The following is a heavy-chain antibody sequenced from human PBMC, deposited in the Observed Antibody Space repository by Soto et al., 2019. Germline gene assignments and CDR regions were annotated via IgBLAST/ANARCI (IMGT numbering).Heavy chain of an antibody. CDR1: GFTFSSYW. Sequence: GGSLRLSCAVSGFTFSSYWMSWVRQAPGKGPEWVANIKQDGVEKYYVDSVKGRFSIARDNAKNSLYLQMNSLRAEDTAVYYCARSRYYDSSAYLTFDYWGQGTLVTVS. D-gene: IGHD3-22*01. V-gene: IGHV3-7*01. J-gene: IGHJ4*02. CDR2: IKQDGVEK. CDR3: ARSRYYDSSAYLTFDY.